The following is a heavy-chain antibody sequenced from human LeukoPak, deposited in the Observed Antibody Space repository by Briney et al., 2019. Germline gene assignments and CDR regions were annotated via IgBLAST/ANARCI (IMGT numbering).Heavy chain of an antibody. V-gene: IGHV3-33*06. CDR1: GFTFSSYG. CDR3: AKGGRTYYYDSSGYHDAFDI. J-gene: IGHJ3*02. D-gene: IGHD3-22*01. Sequence: PGGSLRLSCAASGFTFSSYGMHWVSQAPGKGLEWVAVIWYDGSNKYYADSVKGRFTISRDNSKNTLYLQMNSLRAEDTAVYYWAKGGRTYYYDSSGYHDAFDIWGQGTMVAVSS. CDR2: IWYDGSNK.